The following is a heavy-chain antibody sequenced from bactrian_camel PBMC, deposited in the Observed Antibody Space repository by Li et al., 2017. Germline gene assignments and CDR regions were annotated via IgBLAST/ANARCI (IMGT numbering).Heavy chain of an antibody. D-gene: IGHD4*01. J-gene: IGHJ4*01. CDR2: IDTGDGST. Sequence: HVQLVESGGGSVQAGGSLRLSCVVSGRTSVSRCMGWSRQAPGKEREGIAAIDTGDGSTYYLNSVEGRFTISHDNAKNTLYLQMNSLKPEDTAIYYCAGEGEEGDFEDCRGLSGIPGLGVWGPGTQVTVS. CDR3: AGEGEEGDFEDCRGLSGIPGLGV. V-gene: IGHV3S54*01. CDR1: GRTSVSRC.